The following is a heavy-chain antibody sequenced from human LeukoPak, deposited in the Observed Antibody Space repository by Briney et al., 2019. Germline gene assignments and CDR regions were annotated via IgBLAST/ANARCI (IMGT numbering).Heavy chain of an antibody. CDR3: ARLAAADDAFDI. J-gene: IGHJ3*02. CDR1: GGSISSYY. D-gene: IGHD2-2*01. CDR2: IYYSGST. Sequence: PSGTLSLTCTVSGGSISSYYWSWIRQPPGKGLEWIGYIYYSGSTNYNPSLKSRVTISVDTSKNQFSLKLSSVTAADTAVYYCARLAAADDAFDIWGQGTMVTVSS. V-gene: IGHV4-59*08.